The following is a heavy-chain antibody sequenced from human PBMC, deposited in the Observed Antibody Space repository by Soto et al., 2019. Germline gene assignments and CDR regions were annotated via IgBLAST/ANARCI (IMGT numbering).Heavy chain of an antibody. CDR3: ARYKDRLQLGGNYYYILDV. J-gene: IGHJ6*02. CDR1: RGTFSNSA. D-gene: IGHD5-12*01. Sequence: QVHLEQSGPEVKKPGSSVKVSCKASRGTFSNSAISWVRQAPGQGLEWLRGIMPIFRTPDYAQKLQGRVTMTADESTSTAYMELSGLRSDDTAVYYCARYKDRLQLGGNYYYILDVWGQGTTVTVSS. V-gene: IGHV1-69*12. CDR2: IMPIFRTP.